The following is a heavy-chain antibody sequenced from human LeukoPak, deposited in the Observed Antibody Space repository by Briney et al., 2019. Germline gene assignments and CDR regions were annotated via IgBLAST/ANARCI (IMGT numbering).Heavy chain of an antibody. V-gene: IGHV1-69*13. Sequence: SVKVSCRASGDTINSYVINWVRQAPGQGLEWMGGIIPIFGTANYAQKFQGRVTITADESTSTAYMELSSLRSEDTAVYYCARGPLLWFGGLRNWFDPWGQGTLVTVSS. D-gene: IGHD3-10*01. CDR1: GDTINSYV. J-gene: IGHJ5*02. CDR2: IIPIFGTA. CDR3: ARGPLLWFGGLRNWFDP.